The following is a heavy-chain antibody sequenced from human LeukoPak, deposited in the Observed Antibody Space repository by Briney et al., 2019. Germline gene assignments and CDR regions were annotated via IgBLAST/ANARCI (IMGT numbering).Heavy chain of an antibody. V-gene: IGHV4-59*02. CDR1: GGSVSSYY. J-gene: IGHJ5*02. D-gene: IGHD3-22*01. Sequence: PSETLSLTCTVSGGSVSSYYWSWIRQPPGKGLEWIGYIKSSGSSNYNPSLKSRVTISMDTSKNQFSLRLNSVTAADTAVYYCARDGTVVTNWFDPWGQGTLVTVSS. CDR2: IKSSGSS. CDR3: ARDGTVVTNWFDP.